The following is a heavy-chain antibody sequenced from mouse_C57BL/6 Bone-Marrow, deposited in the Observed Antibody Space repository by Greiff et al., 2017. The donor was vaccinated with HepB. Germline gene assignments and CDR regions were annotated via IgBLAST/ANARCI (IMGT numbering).Heavy chain of an antibody. J-gene: IGHJ2*01. V-gene: IGHV1-59*01. CDR3: ARYYGNYEGFY. D-gene: IGHD2-1*01. Sequence: QVQLQQPGAELVRPGTSVKLSCKASGYTFTSYWMHWVKQRPGQGLEWIGVIDPSDSYTNYNQKFKGKATLTVDTSSSTAYMQLSSLTSEDSAVYYCARYYGNYEGFYWGQGTTLTVSS. CDR2: IDPSDSYT. CDR1: GYTFTSYW.